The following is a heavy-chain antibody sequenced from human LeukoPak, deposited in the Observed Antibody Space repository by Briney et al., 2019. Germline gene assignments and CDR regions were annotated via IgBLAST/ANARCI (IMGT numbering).Heavy chain of an antibody. J-gene: IGHJ5*02. CDR3: ARDYGDYAGLWFDP. D-gene: IGHD4-17*01. CDR2: INPNSGGT. V-gene: IGHV1-2*02. CDR1: GYTFTGYY. Sequence: GASVKVSCKASGYTFTGYYMHWVRQAPGQGLEWMGWINPNSGGTNYPQKFQGRVTMTRDTSISTAYMELSRLRSDDTAVYYCARDYGDYAGLWFDPWGQGTLVTVSS.